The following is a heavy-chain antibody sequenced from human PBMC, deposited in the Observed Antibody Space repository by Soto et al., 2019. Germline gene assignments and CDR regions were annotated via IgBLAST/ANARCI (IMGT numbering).Heavy chain of an antibody. CDR1: GGSFSGYY. Sequence: QVQLQQWGAGLLKPSETLSLTCAVYGGSFSGYYWSWIRQPPGKGLEWIGEINHSGSTNYNPSLKSRVTISVATSKNQFSLKLSSVTAADTAVYYCARGRYYDFWSGYSQPNWFDPWGQGTLVTVSS. J-gene: IGHJ5*02. D-gene: IGHD3-3*01. V-gene: IGHV4-34*01. CDR2: INHSGST. CDR3: ARGRYYDFWSGYSQPNWFDP.